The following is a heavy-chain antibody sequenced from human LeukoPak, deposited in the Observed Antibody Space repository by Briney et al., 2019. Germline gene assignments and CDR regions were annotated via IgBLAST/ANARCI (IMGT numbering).Heavy chain of an antibody. CDR2: INWNGGST. J-gene: IGHJ4*02. CDR3: ALHLNYDILTGYWY. V-gene: IGHV3-20*04. CDR1: GFTFDDYG. D-gene: IGHD3-9*01. Sequence: PGGSLRLSCAASGFTFDDYGMSWVRQAPGKGLEWVSGINWNGGSTGYADSVKGRFTISRDNAKNSLYLQMNSLRAEDTALHYCALHLNYDILTGYWYWGQGTLVTVSS.